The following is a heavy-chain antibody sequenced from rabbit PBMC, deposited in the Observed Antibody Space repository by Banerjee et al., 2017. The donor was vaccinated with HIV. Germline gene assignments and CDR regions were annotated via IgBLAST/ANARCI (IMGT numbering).Heavy chain of an antibody. V-gene: IGHV1S47*01. Sequence: QEQLVESGGGLVQPGGSLKLSCKASGFDFSSYGVSWVRQAPGKGLEWIGYIDPVFRSTYYASWVNGRFTISSHNAQNTLYLQLNSLTAADTATYFCAREVAGSGDLWGQGTLVTVS. CDR2: IDPVFRST. CDR3: AREVAGSGDL. D-gene: IGHD4-2*01. CDR1: GFDFSSYG. J-gene: IGHJ3*01.